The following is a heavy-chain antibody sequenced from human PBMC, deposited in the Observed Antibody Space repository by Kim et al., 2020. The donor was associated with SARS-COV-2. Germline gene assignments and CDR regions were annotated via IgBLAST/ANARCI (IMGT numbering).Heavy chain of an antibody. CDR3: ARDGVRGYSRGRDYYYGMDV. D-gene: IGHD5-18*01. CDR1: GGTFSSYA. J-gene: IGHJ6*02. V-gene: IGHV1-69*13. Sequence: SVKVSCKASGGTFSSYAISWVRQAPGQGLEWMGGIIPIFGTANYAQKFQGRVTITADESTSTAYMELSSLRSEDTAVYYCARDGVRGYSRGRDYYYGMDVWGQGTTVTVSS. CDR2: IIPIFGTA.